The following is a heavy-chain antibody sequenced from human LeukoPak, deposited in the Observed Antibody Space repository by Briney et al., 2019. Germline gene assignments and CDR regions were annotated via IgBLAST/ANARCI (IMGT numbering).Heavy chain of an antibody. Sequence: ASVKVSCKASGFTFSTYGITWVRQAPGQGLEWLGYISAYSADTNYAQKVQGRVTMTTDTSTTTAYLEMRSLRSDDTAVYYCASPAKGAYYFYYMDVWGKGTTVTVSS. V-gene: IGHV1-18*01. CDR1: GFTFSTYG. CDR2: ISAYSADT. CDR3: ASPAKGAYYFYYMDV. D-gene: IGHD2-2*01. J-gene: IGHJ6*03.